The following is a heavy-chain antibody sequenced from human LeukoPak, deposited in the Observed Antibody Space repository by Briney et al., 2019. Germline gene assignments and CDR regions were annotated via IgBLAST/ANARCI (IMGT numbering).Heavy chain of an antibody. CDR2: INHSGST. V-gene: IGHV4-34*01. J-gene: IGHJ6*02. CDR3: ARSYYYYGMDV. CDR1: GGSFSGYY. Sequence: SETLSLTCAVYGGSFSGYYWSWIRQPPGKGLEWIGEINHSGSTNYNPSLKSRVTISVDTSKNQFSLKLSSVTASDTAVYYCARSYYYYGMDVWGQGTTVTVSS.